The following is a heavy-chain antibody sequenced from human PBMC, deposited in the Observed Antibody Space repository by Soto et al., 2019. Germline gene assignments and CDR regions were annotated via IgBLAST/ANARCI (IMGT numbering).Heavy chain of an antibody. J-gene: IGHJ4*02. Sequence: GGSLRLSCAASGFTFDDYAMHWVRQAPGKGLEWVSGISWNSGSIGYADSVKGRFTISRDNAKNSLYLQMNSLRAEDTALYYFAKDTGSGLYYFDYWGQGTLVTVSS. CDR1: GFTFDDYA. CDR2: ISWNSGSI. D-gene: IGHD6-19*01. CDR3: AKDTGSGLYYFDY. V-gene: IGHV3-9*01.